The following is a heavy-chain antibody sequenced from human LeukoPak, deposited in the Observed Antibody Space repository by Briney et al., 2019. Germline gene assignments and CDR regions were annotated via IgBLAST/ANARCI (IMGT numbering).Heavy chain of an antibody. CDR3: ARELWAGSDY. D-gene: IGHD3-10*01. J-gene: IGHJ4*02. CDR1: GFTFSSYW. V-gene: IGHV3-7*01. Sequence: GGSLRLSCTTSGFTFSSYWMSWVRQAPGKGLEWLGNIKEDGSEKYDVDSVKGRFTISRDNAKNSLYLQMNSLRAEDTAVYYCARELWAGSDYWGQGTLVTVSS. CDR2: IKEDGSEK.